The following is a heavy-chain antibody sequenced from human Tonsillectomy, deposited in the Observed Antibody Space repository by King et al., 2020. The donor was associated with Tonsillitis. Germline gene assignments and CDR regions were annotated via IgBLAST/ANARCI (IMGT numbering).Heavy chain of an antibody. CDR2: ISAYNGYT. CDR1: GYIYTSYG. CDR3: ARDRIGVAGTNPHY. V-gene: IGHV1-18*01. J-gene: IGHJ4*02. D-gene: IGHD6-19*01. Sequence: QLVQSGAEVKKPGASVKVSCKASGYIYTSYGISWVRQAPGQGLEWMGWISAYNGYTNYAQKIQGRVSMTTDTSTSTAYMELRSLRSDDTAVYYCARDRIGVAGTNPHYWGQGTLVTVSS.